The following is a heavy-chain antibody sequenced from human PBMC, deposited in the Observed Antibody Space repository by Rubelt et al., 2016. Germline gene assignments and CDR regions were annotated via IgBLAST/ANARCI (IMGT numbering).Heavy chain of an antibody. J-gene: IGHJ4*02. CDR2: IYYSGST. CDR1: GGSISSYY. CDR3: ARVVRAQFDY. V-gene: IGHV4-59*01. D-gene: IGHD2-2*01. Sequence: QVQLQESGPGLVKPSETLSLTCTVSGGSISSYYWSWIRQPPGKGLEWIGYIYYSGSTNYNPSRKSRVTLSVETSKNHCSMKLSSVTAADTAVYYCARVVRAQFDYWGQGTLVTVSS.